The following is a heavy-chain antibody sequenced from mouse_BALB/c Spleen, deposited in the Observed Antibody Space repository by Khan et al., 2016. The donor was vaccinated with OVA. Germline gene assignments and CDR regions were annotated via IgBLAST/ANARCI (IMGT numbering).Heavy chain of an antibody. CDR1: GFTFSDYY. CDR2: ISDGGSYT. V-gene: IGHV5-4*02. J-gene: IGHJ3*01. CDR3: AREWGLYRYAWFAY. D-gene: IGHD2-14*01. Sequence: EVELVESGGGLVKPGGSLKLSCAASGFTFSDYYMYWVRQTPEKRLEWVANISDGGSYTYYPDSVKGRFTISRDNAQNNLYLQMNSLKSEDTAMYYGAREWGLYRYAWFAYWGQGTLVTVSA.